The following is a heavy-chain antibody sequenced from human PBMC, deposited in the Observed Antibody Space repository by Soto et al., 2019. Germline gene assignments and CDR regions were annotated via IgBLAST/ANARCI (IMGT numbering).Heavy chain of an antibody. CDR2: IKSKTDGGTT. Sequence: PGGSLRLSCAASGFTFSNAWMSWVRQAPGKGLEWVGRIKSKTDGGTTDYAAPVKGRFTISRDDSKNTLYLQMNSLKTEDTAVYYCTTDLPSYYDILTGSLSPFDYWGQGTLVTVSS. CDR3: TTDLPSYYDILTGSLSPFDY. CDR1: GFTFSNAW. J-gene: IGHJ4*02. V-gene: IGHV3-15*01. D-gene: IGHD3-9*01.